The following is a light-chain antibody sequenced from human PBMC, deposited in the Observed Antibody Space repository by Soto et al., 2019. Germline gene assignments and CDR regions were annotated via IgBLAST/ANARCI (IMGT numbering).Light chain of an antibody. CDR3: CSYTGVVI. CDR1: SRDIGSYSL. Sequence: QSVLTQPAAVSGSPGQSITISCTGTSRDIGSYSLVSWYQQHPDKAPKLIIFEGNERPSGVSNRFSGSTSGNTASLTISGLQAEDEADYYCCSYTGVVIFGGGTKVTVL. J-gene: IGLJ2*01. CDR2: EGN. V-gene: IGLV2-23*01.